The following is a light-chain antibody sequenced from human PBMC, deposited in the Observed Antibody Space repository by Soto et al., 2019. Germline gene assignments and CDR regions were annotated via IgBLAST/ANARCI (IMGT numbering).Light chain of an antibody. CDR3: HQYQSYPWT. Sequence: DIQMTQSPPTLSASVGDRVTITCRASQSISSWLAWYQQKPGKAPELLIQKASSLASGVPSRFSGSGGSGTEFTLTISSLQPDDFATYYCHQYQSYPWTFGQGTKVEIK. V-gene: IGKV1-5*03. CDR1: QSISSW. J-gene: IGKJ1*01. CDR2: KAS.